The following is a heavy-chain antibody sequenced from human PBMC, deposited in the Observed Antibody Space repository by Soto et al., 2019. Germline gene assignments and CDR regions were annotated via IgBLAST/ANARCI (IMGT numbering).Heavy chain of an antibody. Sequence: GGSLRLSCAASGFTFSSYAMSWVRQAPGKGLEWVSAISGSGGSTYYADSVKGRFTISRDNSKNTLYLQMNSLRAEDTAVYYCAKDPVDPTMIVEYYYYGMDVWGQGTTVTVSS. CDR2: ISGSGGST. D-gene: IGHD3-22*01. V-gene: IGHV3-23*01. CDR1: GFTFSSYA. CDR3: AKDPVDPTMIVEYYYYGMDV. J-gene: IGHJ6*02.